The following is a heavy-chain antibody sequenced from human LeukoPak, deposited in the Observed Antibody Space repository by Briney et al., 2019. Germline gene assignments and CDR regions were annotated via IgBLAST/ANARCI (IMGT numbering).Heavy chain of an antibody. D-gene: IGHD1-1*01. Sequence: PGGSLRLSCAASGCTFSSYWMSWVRQAPGKGLGWVANIKLDGSEKYYVDSVKGRFTISRDNAKNSLYLQMNSLRDEDTAVYYCARGKVGFDYWGQGTLVTVSS. V-gene: IGHV3-7*01. CDR1: GCTFSSYW. J-gene: IGHJ4*02. CDR3: ARGKVGFDY. CDR2: IKLDGSEK.